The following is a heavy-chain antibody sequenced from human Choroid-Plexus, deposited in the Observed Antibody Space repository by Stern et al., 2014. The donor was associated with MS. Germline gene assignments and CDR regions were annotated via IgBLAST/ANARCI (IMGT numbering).Heavy chain of an antibody. D-gene: IGHD2-15*01. J-gene: IGHJ4*02. Sequence: VQLVQSGGGVAQPGRPLILSCAASGFTFSIGMHWVRQAPGKGLEWGALISYDGSDKYYADSVKGRFTIVRDNAKNTLYMHMNSLRAEDTAVYYCAKDRQWSTYFFDYWGQGSLVTVSS. V-gene: IGHV3-30*18. CDR1: GFTFSIG. CDR2: ISYDGSDK. CDR3: AKDRQWSTYFFDY.